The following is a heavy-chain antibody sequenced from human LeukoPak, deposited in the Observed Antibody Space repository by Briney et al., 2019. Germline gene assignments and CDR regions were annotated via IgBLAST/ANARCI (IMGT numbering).Heavy chain of an antibody. CDR3: AKGLHKYCSSTSCYTGEYFQH. D-gene: IGHD2-2*02. CDR2: ISGSGGST. CDR1: GFTFSSYA. Sequence: PGGSLRLSCAASGFTFSSYAMSWVRQAPGKGLEWVSAISGSGGSTYYADSVKGRFTISRDNSKNTLYLQMNSLRAEDTAVYYCAKGLHKYCSSTSCYTGEYFQHWGQGTLATVSS. J-gene: IGHJ1*01. V-gene: IGHV3-23*01.